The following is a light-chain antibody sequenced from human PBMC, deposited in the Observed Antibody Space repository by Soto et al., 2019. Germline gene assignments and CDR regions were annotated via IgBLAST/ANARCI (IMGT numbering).Light chain of an antibody. CDR3: QQYYSYLT. Sequence: ITCRASQGISSYLAWYQQKPGKAPKLLIYAASTLQSGVPSRFSGSGSGTDFTLTISCLQSEDFATYYCQQYYSYLTFGPGTKVDIK. V-gene: IGKV1-8*01. CDR1: QGISSY. CDR2: AAS. J-gene: IGKJ3*01.